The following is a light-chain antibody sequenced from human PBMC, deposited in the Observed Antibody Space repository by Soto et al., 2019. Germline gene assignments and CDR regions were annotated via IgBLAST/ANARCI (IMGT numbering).Light chain of an antibody. CDR1: KLGDTY. V-gene: IGLV3-1*01. CDR2: QDA. Sequence: SYELTQPPSVSVSPGQTASITCSGDKLGDTYSCWYQQKPGQSPVLVIYQDAKRPSGIPERFSGSNSGNTATLTISGTQAMEEADYYCQGWPRTTPVVFGGGTKVPVL. J-gene: IGLJ2*01. CDR3: QGWPRTTPVV.